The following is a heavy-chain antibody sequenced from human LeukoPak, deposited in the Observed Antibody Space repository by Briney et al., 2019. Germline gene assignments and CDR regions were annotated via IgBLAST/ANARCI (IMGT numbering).Heavy chain of an antibody. V-gene: IGHV1-8*02. J-gene: IGHJ4*02. CDR3: ARAGSGSYLFDY. D-gene: IGHD3-10*01. Sequence: GASVKVSCKASGYTFINHAIHWVRQAPGQRLEWMGWMNPISGNTGYAQKFQGRVTMTRNTSISTAYMELSSLRSEDTAVYYCARAGSGSYLFDYWGQGILVTVSS. CDR2: MNPISGNT. CDR1: GYTFINHA.